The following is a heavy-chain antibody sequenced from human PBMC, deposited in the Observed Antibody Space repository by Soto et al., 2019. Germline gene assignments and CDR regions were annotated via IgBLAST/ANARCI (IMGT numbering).Heavy chain of an antibody. J-gene: IGHJ4*02. CDR1: GFTFSTFS. CDR2: ISGGGRPI. CDR3: ARDLGWAFDS. D-gene: IGHD6-19*01. V-gene: IGHV3-48*01. Sequence: EVQLVESGGGSVQPGGSLRLACAASGFTFSTFSMNWVRQAPGRGLEWISYISGGGRPISYADSVKGRFTISRDNAKNSLYLQMDSLPVEDTAVYYCARDLGWAFDSWGQGTLVTVSS.